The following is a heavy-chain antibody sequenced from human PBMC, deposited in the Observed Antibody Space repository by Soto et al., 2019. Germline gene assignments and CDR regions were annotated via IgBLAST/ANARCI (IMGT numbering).Heavy chain of an antibody. Sequence: GASVKVSCKASGYTFTSYAMHWVRQAPGQRLEWLGWINAGNGNTKYSQKFQGRVTITRDTAASTAYKELSSLRSEDKAVYYCAREEGKKGITIFGVVTGTYYGMDVWAKGTRSRSS. J-gene: IGHJ6*02. V-gene: IGHV1-3*01. CDR3: AREEGKKGITIFGVVTGTYYGMDV. CDR2: INAGNGNT. CDR1: GYTFTSYA. D-gene: IGHD3-3*01.